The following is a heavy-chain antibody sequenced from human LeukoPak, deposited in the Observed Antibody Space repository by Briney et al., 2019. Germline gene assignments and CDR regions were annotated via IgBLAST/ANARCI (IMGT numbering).Heavy chain of an antibody. J-gene: IGHJ4*02. V-gene: IGHV3-21*01. CDR1: GFTFSSYS. Sequence: PGGALRLSCAASGFTFSSYSMNWVRQAPGNELEWLSSISSSSSYIYYADSVKGRFTISRDNAKNSLYPQMNSLRAEDTAVYYCAGDDSSGNWDYWGQGTLVTVS. CDR2: ISSSSSYI. D-gene: IGHD3-22*01. CDR3: AGDDSSGNWDY.